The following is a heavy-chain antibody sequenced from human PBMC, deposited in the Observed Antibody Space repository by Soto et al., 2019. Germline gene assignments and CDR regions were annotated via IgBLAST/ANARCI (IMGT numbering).Heavy chain of an antibody. J-gene: IGHJ6*02. CDR1: GFTFSSYG. CDR2: ISYDGSNK. Sequence: QVQLVESGGGVVQPGRSLRLSCAASGFTFSSYGMHWVRQAPGKGLEWVAVISYDGSNKYYADSVKGRFTSSRDNSKNSLYLQMSSLRAEDTAVYYCVKDGSSGWPYYYGLDVWGQWTTVTVSS. D-gene: IGHD6-19*01. V-gene: IGHV3-30*18. CDR3: VKDGSSGWPYYYGLDV.